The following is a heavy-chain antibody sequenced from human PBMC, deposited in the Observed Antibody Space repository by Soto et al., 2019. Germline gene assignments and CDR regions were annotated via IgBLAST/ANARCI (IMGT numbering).Heavy chain of an antibody. CDR3: AEGGGGYDT. CDR1: GGAFSSSS. V-gene: IGHV1-69*13. Sequence: ASVKVSCKASGGAFSSSSINWVRRAPGQGLEWMGGIIPMFGTTNYAQKLQGRVTLTADESTSTAYMEMTDLRSEDTAVYYCAEGGGGYDTWGQGTLVTVSS. J-gene: IGHJ5*02. D-gene: IGHD3-22*01. CDR2: IIPMFGTT.